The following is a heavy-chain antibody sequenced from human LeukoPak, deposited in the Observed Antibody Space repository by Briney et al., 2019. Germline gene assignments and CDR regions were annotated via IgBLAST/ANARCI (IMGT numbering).Heavy chain of an antibody. J-gene: IGHJ2*01. Sequence: GGSLRLSCGASGFTFSTHGMIWVRQAPGKGLEWVSYISPWSDTNYYADSVKGRFTIPKDDARNPLYLQMNSLRAGDTAVYYCTRVRGPTVTTWYFDLWGRGTLVTVSS. CDR2: ISPWSDTN. CDR1: GFTFSTHG. D-gene: IGHD4-17*01. CDR3: TRVRGPTVTTWYFDL. V-gene: IGHV3-48*01.